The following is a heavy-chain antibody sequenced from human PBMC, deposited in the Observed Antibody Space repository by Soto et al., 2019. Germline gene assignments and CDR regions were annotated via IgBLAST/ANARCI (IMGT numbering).Heavy chain of an antibody. CDR1: GFTFSSYW. D-gene: IGHD5-18*01. J-gene: IGHJ4*02. Sequence: LRLSCAASGFTFSSYWMSWVRQAPGKGLEWVANIKQDGSEKYYVDSVKGRFTISRDNAKNSLYLQMNSLRAEDTAVYYCARNFGYGYVFGPFDYWGQGTLVTVSS. CDR3: ARNFGYGYVFGPFDY. V-gene: IGHV3-7*03. CDR2: IKQDGSEK.